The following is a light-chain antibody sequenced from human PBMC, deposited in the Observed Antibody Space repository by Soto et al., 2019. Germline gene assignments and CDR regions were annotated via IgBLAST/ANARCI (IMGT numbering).Light chain of an antibody. CDR1: QSVSNN. Sequence: EIVMTQSPVTLSVSPGDSATLSCRASQSVSNNLAWYHQKPGQAPRVLIYGASIRATGVPARFSGSGSGTEFTLAISSLQSEDFALFCCQQYYNWPMTFGQGTKVDIK. CDR2: GAS. J-gene: IGKJ1*01. V-gene: IGKV3-15*01. CDR3: QQYYNWPMT.